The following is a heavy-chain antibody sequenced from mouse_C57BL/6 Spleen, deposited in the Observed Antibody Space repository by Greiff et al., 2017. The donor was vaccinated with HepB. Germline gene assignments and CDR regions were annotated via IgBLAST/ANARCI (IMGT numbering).Heavy chain of an antibody. CDR2: IDPSDSYT. V-gene: IGHV1-69*01. Sequence: QVQLQQPGAELVMPGALVKLSCKASGYTFTSYWMHWVKQRPGQGLEWIGEIDPSDSYTNYNQKFKGKSTVTVDTSSSTSYMQLSSLTSEDSAVYYCARRDGYFDYWGQGTTLTVSS. J-gene: IGHJ2*01. D-gene: IGHD2-3*01. CDR3: ARRDGYFDY. CDR1: GYTFTSYW.